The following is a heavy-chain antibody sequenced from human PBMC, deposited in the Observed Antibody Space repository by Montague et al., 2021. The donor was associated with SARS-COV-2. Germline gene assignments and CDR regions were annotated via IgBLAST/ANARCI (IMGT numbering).Heavy chain of an antibody. CDR2: IYYSGST. V-gene: IGHV4-39*01. D-gene: IGHD3-22*01. Sequence: SETLSLTCTVSGGSISSSSYYWGWIRQPPGKGLEWIGSIYYSGSTYYNPSLKSRVTISVDTSKNQFSLKLSSVTAADTAVYYCARHEKTRIAMIVVAIGYFDYWGQGTLVTVSS. J-gene: IGHJ4*02. CDR3: ARHEKTRIAMIVVAIGYFDY. CDR1: GGSISSSSYY.